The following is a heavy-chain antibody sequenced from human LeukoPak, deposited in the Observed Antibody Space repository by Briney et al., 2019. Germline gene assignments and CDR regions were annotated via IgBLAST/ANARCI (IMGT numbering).Heavy chain of an antibody. D-gene: IGHD2-2*02. V-gene: IGHV4-34*01. J-gene: IGHJ6*02. CDR3: ARAISPSYYYYGMDV. CDR2: INHSGRT. Sequence: SETLSLTCAVYGGSFSGYYWSWIRQPPGKGLEWIGEINHSGRTNYNPSLKSRVTISVDTSKNQFSLKLSSVTAADTAVYYCARAISPSYYYYGMDVWGQGTTVTVSS. CDR1: GGSFSGYY.